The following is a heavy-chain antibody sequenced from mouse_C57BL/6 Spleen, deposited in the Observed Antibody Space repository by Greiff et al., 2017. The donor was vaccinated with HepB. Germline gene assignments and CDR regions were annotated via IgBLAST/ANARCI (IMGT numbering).Heavy chain of an antibody. D-gene: IGHD2-3*01. V-gene: IGHV5-16*01. CDR3: ARSDGYYGGYFDV. CDR1: GFTFSDYY. Sequence: DVKLVESEGGLVQPGSSMKLSCTASGFTFSDYYMAWVRQVPEKGLEWVANINYDGSSTYYLDSLKSRFIISRDNAKNILYLQMSSLKSEDTATYYCARSDGYYGGYFDVWGTGTTVTVSS. J-gene: IGHJ1*03. CDR2: INYDGSST.